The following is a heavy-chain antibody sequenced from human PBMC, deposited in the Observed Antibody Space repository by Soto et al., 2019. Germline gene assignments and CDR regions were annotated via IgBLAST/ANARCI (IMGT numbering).Heavy chain of an antibody. J-gene: IGHJ5*02. V-gene: IGHV1-18*01. Sequence: QVQLVQSGAEVKKPGASVKVSCKASGYTFTSYGISWVRQAPGQGLEWMGWISAYNGNTNYAQKLQGRVTMTTDTSTSTAYIELRSLRSDDTAVYYCARDLFGGNSGIWFDPWGQGTLVTVSS. CDR3: ARDLFGGNSGIWFDP. D-gene: IGHD2-21*02. CDR2: ISAYNGNT. CDR1: GYTFTSYG.